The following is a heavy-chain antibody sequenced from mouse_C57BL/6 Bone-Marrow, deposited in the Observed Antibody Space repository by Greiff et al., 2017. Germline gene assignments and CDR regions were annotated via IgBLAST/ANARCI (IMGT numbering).Heavy chain of an antibody. V-gene: IGHV3-6*01. CDR1: GYSITSGYY. CDR2: ISYDGSN. Sequence: VQLKESGPGLVKPSQSLSLTCSVTGYSITSGYYWNWIRQFPGNKLEWMGYISYDGSNNYNPSLKNRISITRDTSKNQFFLKLNSVTTEDTATYYCARVLGAMDYWGQGTSVTVSS. D-gene: IGHD3-3*01. CDR3: ARVLGAMDY. J-gene: IGHJ4*01.